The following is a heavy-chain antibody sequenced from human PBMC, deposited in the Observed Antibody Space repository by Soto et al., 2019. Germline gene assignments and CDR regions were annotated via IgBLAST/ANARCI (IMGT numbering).Heavy chain of an antibody. CDR2: IYYSGST. Sequence: SETLSLTCTVSGGSISSSSYYWGWIRQPPGKGLEWIGSIYYSGSTYYNPSLKSRVTISVDTSKNQFSLKLSSVTAADTAVYYCARHTGSGSYYKLSWWFDPWGQGTLVTVSS. J-gene: IGHJ5*02. D-gene: IGHD3-10*01. CDR3: ARHTGSGSYYKLSWWFDP. CDR1: GGSISSSSYY. V-gene: IGHV4-39*01.